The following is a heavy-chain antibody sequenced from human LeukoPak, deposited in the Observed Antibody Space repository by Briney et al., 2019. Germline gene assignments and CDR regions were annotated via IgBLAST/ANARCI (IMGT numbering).Heavy chain of an antibody. CDR2: FDPEDGET. CDR1: GYTFTSYD. V-gene: IGHV1-24*01. Sequence: VASVKVSCKTSGYTFTSYDINWVRQAPGKGLEWMGGFDPEDGETIYAQKFQGRVTMTEDTSTDTAYMELSSLRSEDTAVYYCATSYGGTTLDYWGQGTLVTVSS. CDR3: ATSYGGTTLDY. J-gene: IGHJ4*02. D-gene: IGHD4-23*01.